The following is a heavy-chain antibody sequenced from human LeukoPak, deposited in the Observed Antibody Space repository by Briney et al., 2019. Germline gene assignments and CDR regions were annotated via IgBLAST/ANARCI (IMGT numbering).Heavy chain of an antibody. D-gene: IGHD6-19*01. J-gene: IGHJ4*02. V-gene: IGHV1-18*01. CDR3: ARDLKRGYSSGRYSWGTGSSNDY. CDR1: GYTFTSYG. Sequence: ATVKVSCKASGYTFTSYGISWVRQAPGQGLEWMGWISGYNGNTNYAQQKLQGRVTMTTDTSTSTAYMELRSLRSDDTAVYYCARDLKRGYSSGRYSWGTGSSNDYWGQGTLVTVSS. CDR2: ISGYNGNT.